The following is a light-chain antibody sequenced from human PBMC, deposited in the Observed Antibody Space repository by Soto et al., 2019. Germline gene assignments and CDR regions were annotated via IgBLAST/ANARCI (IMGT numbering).Light chain of an antibody. CDR3: SSYTTSSTVI. CDR2: AVS. Sequence: QSVLTQPPSASGTPGQRVTISCSGTSSDVGDHNYVSWYQQQPGKAPKLMIYAVSNRPSGVSNRFSGSKSGNTASLTISGLQAEDEADYYCSSYTTSSTVIFGGGTKLTVL. V-gene: IGLV2-14*03. CDR1: SSDVGDHNY. J-gene: IGLJ2*01.